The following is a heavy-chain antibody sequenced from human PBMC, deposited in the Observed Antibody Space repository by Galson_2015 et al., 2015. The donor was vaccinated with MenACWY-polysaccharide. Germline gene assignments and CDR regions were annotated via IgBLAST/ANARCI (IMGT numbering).Heavy chain of an antibody. CDR1: GFTFSNYW. CDR3: AGATYDYGSGTWQN. CDR2: INPDASEK. V-gene: IGHV3-7*01. J-gene: IGHJ4*02. Sequence: SLRLSCAASGFTFSNYWMVWVRQAPGKGLEWVANINPDASEKYYVDSVKGRFTISRDNAKDSLSLQMNSLRAEDTAVYYCAGATYDYGSGTWQNWGQGTQVTVSS. D-gene: IGHD3-10*01.